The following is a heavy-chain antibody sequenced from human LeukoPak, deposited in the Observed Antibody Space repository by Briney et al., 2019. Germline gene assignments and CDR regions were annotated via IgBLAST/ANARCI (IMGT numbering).Heavy chain of an antibody. CDR2: ISSSSSYI. CDR1: GFTFSSYS. J-gene: IGHJ6*02. Sequence: GGSLRLSCAASGFTFSSYSMNWVRQAPGKGLEWVSSISSSSSYIYYADSVKGRFTISRDNAKNSLYLQMNSLRAEDTAVYYCAGAPRITIFGVAKAYYYGMDVWGQGTTVTVSS. CDR3: AGAPRITIFGVAKAYYYGMDV. V-gene: IGHV3-21*01. D-gene: IGHD3-3*01.